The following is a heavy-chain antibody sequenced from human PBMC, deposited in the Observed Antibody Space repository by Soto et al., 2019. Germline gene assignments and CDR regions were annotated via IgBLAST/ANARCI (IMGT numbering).Heavy chain of an antibody. CDR1: GFTISSYW. D-gene: IGHD6-19*01. J-gene: IGHJ5*02. V-gene: IGHV3-74*01. CDR2: FNADGSSS. Sequence: EVQLVESGGGLVQPGGSLRLSCAASGFTISSYWMHWARQAPGKGLVWVSRFNADGSSSTYSDSVKGRFTISRDNAKNTLYLQMNSLRAEDTAVYYCARSPDTSGGAPASWGQGTLVTVSS. CDR3: ARSPDTSGGAPAS.